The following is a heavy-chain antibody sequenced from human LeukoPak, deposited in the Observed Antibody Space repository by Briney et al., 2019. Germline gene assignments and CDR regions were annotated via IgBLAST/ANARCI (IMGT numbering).Heavy chain of an antibody. Sequence: ASVKVSCKASGYTFTGYYMHWVRQAPGQGLAWMGWINPNSGGTNYAQKFQGWVTMTRDTSISTAYMELSRLRSDDTAVYYCARSAPTSYCSSTSCYEGWFDPWGQGTLVTVSS. CDR2: INPNSGGT. D-gene: IGHD2-2*01. CDR1: GYTFTGYY. J-gene: IGHJ5*02. CDR3: ARSAPTSYCSSTSCYEGWFDP. V-gene: IGHV1-2*04.